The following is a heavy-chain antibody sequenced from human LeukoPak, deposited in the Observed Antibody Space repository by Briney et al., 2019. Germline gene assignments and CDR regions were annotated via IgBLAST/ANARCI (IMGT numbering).Heavy chain of an antibody. D-gene: IGHD3-10*01. CDR1: GASVSSGGYY. J-gene: IGHJ4*02. CDR2: IYYSGST. V-gene: IGHV4-61*08. Sequence: SETLSLTCTVSGASVSSGGYYWSWLRQPPGKGLEWIGYIYYSGSTNYNPSLKSRVTISVDTSKNQFSLKVSSVTAADTAVYYRARRGGPGRSFDYWGQGTLVTVSS. CDR3: ARRGGPGRSFDY.